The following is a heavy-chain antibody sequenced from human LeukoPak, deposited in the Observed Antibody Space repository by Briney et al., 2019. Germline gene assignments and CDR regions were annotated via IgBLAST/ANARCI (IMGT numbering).Heavy chain of an antibody. D-gene: IGHD4-11*01. CDR2: INHSGST. J-gene: IGHJ4*02. Sequence: SETLSLTCAVYGGSFSGYYWSWIRQPPGKGLEWIGEINHSGSTNYNPSLKSRVTISVDTSKNQFSLKLSSVTAADPAVYYCARSLQAFVYWGQGTLVTVSS. V-gene: IGHV4-34*01. CDR1: GGSFSGYY. CDR3: ARSLQAFVY.